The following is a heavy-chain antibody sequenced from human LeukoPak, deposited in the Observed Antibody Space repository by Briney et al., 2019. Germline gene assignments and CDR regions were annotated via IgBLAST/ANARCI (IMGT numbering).Heavy chain of an antibody. J-gene: IGHJ4*02. CDR3: ARAVDDSSGYYSYYFDY. CDR1: GYSISSGYY. D-gene: IGHD3-22*01. V-gene: IGHV4-38-2*02. Sequence: PSETLSLTCTVSGYSISSGYYWGWIHQPPGKGLEWIGEINHSGSTNYNPSLKSRVTISVDTSKNQFSLKLSSVTAADTAVYYCARAVDDSSGYYSYYFDYWGQGTLVTVSS. CDR2: INHSGST.